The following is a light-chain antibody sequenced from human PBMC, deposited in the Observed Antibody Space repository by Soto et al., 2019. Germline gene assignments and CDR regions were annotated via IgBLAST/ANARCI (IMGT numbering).Light chain of an antibody. V-gene: IGKV1-39*01. CDR3: QQSYSTPS. CDR1: QSISSY. CDR2: AAS. Sequence: DIQMTQSPSSLSASVGDRATITCRASQSISSYLNWYQQKPGKAPKLLIYAASSLQSVVPSRFSGSGSGTDFTLTISSLQPDYFANYYCQQSYSTPSFGQGTKVEIK. J-gene: IGKJ1*01.